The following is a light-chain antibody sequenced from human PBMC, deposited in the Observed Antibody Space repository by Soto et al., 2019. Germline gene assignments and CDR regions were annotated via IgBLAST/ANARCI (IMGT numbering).Light chain of an antibody. CDR2: GDN. Sequence: QSVLTQSPSVSGAPGQRVTISCTGSSSNIGAGYDVHWYQQLPGTAPKVLIYGDNNRPSGVPGRFSGSKSGTSASLAITGLQAEDEADYCCQSFDRSLSGFVVFGGGTKLTVL. V-gene: IGLV1-40*01. CDR3: QSFDRSLSGFVV. CDR1: SSNIGAGYD. J-gene: IGLJ2*01.